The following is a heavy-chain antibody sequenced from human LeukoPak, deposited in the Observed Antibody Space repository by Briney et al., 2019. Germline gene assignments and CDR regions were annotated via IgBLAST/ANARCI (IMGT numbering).Heavy chain of an antibody. CDR2: ISGGGGST. V-gene: IGHV3-23*01. CDR3: AKDYYDSRNYFDY. J-gene: IGHJ4*02. D-gene: IGHD3-22*01. CDR1: GFTFSIHA. Sequence: GGSLRLSCAASGFTFSIHAMSWVRQAPGKGLEWVSTISGGGGSTNYADSVKGRFTISRDNSKNTLYLQMNSLRAEDTAVYYCAKDYYDSRNYFDYWGQGTLVTVSS.